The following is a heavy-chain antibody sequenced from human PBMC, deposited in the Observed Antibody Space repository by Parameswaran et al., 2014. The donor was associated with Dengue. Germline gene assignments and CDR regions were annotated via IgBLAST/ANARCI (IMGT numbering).Heavy chain of an antibody. J-gene: IGHJ6*02. V-gene: IGHV3-30-3*01. CDR3: AREAAGYDSSGYGGGYYYYGMDV. D-gene: IGHD3-22*01. CDR2: ISYDGSNK. Sequence: VRQMPGKGLEWVAVISYDGSNKYYADSVKGRFTISRDNSKNTLYLQMNSLRAEDTAVYYCAREAAGYDSSGYGGGYYYYGMDVWGQGTTVTVSS.